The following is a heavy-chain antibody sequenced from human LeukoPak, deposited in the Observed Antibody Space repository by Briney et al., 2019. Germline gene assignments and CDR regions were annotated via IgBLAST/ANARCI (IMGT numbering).Heavy chain of an antibody. Sequence: TGGSLRLSCAASGFTFSSYGMSWVRQAPGKGLEWVSAISGSGGSTYYADSVKGRFTISRDNSKNTLYLQMNSLRAEDTAVYYCAKGSWDVYYYYMDVWGKGTTVTVSS. CDR3: AKGSWDVYYYYMDV. J-gene: IGHJ6*03. CDR2: ISGSGGST. D-gene: IGHD1-26*01. V-gene: IGHV3-23*01. CDR1: GFTFSSYG.